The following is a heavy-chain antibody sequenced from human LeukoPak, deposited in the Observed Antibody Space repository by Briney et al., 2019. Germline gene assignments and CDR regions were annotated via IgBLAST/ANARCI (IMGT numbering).Heavy chain of an antibody. CDR3: ARAVGATAPPIDY. CDR2: IWYDGSNK. CDR1: GFTFSSYG. J-gene: IGHJ4*02. Sequence: GRSLRLSCAASGFTFSSYGMDWVRQAPGKGLEWVAVIWYDGSNKYYADSVKGRFTISRDNSKNTLYLQMNSLRAEDTAVYYCARAVGATAPPIDYWGQGTLVTVSS. V-gene: IGHV3-33*01. D-gene: IGHD1-26*01.